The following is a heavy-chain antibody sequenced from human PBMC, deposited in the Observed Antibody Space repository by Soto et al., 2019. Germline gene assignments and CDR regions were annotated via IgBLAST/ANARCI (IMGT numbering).Heavy chain of an antibody. V-gene: IGHV3-33*01. Sequence: QVHLVESGGGVVQPGRSLRLSYAASGFTFSRYGMHWVRQAPGKGLEWVTLIWFDGSNNYYADSVKGRFTISKDNSNNMLYLQMNSLRADDTAIYYCAREGPAGDFDYWGQGTLVTVSS. CDR3: AREGPAGDFDY. CDR2: IWFDGSNN. CDR1: GFTFSRYG. J-gene: IGHJ4*02.